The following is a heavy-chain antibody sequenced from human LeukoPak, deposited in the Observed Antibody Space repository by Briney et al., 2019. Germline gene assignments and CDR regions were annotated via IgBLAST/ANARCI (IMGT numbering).Heavy chain of an antibody. J-gene: IGHJ2*01. CDR1: GYTFTSYG. V-gene: IGHV1-18*01. D-gene: IGHD3-16*01. CDR2: ISAYNGNT. CDR3: ARDRTYYDYVWGSSYWYFDL. Sequence: GASVKVSCKASGYTFTSYGNSWVRQAPGQGLEWMGWISAYNGNTNYALKLQGRVTMTTDTSTSTAYMELRSLRSDDTAVYYCARDRTYYDYVWGSSYWYFDLWGRGTLVTVSS.